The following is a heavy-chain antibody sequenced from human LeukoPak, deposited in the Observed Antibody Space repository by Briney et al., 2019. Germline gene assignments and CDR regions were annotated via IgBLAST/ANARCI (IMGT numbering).Heavy chain of an antibody. CDR1: GGSISSYY. V-gene: IGHV4-59*12. Sequence: SETLSLTCTVSGGSISSYYWSWIRQPPGKGLEWIGYIYYSGSTNYNPSLKSRITISVDTSKNQFSLKLSSVTAADTAVYYCAREEWLYTNDYWGQGTLVTVSS. D-gene: IGHD3-16*01. CDR2: IYYSGST. CDR3: AREEWLYTNDY. J-gene: IGHJ4*02.